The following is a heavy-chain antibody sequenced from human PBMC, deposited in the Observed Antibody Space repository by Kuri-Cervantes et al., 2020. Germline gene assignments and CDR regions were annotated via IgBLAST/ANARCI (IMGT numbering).Heavy chain of an antibody. CDR3: AKSNSWYAFDI. CDR1: GFTFTNYA. V-gene: IGHV3-23*01. Sequence: GESLKISCAASGFTFTNYAMAWVRQAPGKGLEWVSAIRGSGGSTYYADSVKGRFTISRDNSKNTLYLQMNSLRAEDTAVYYCAKSNSWYAFDIWGQGTMVTVSS. CDR2: IRGSGGST. D-gene: IGHD6-13*01. J-gene: IGHJ3*02.